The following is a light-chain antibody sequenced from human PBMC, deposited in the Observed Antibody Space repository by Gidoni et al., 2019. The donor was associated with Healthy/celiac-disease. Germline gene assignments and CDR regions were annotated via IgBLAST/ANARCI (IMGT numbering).Light chain of an antibody. Sequence: DIVMTQSPDSLAVSLGERATINCKSNQSVLYSSNNKNYLAWYQQKPGQPPKLLIYWASTRESGVPDRFSGSGSGTDFTLTISSLQAEDVAVYYCQQDYSTPLTFGGGTKVEIK. CDR2: WAS. CDR3: QQDYSTPLT. CDR1: QSVLYSSNNKNY. J-gene: IGKJ4*01. V-gene: IGKV4-1*01.